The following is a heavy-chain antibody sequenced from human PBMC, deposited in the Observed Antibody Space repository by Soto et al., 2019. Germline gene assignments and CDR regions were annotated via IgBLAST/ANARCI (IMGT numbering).Heavy chain of an antibody. V-gene: IGHV1-18*04. J-gene: IGHJ4*02. D-gene: IGHD5-18*01. CDR2: ISGYDGNT. CDR3: ARVGYSYGSRGLDS. CDR1: GYTFTSYG. Sequence: GASVKVSCKASGYTFTSYGINWVRQAPGQGLEWMGWISGYDGNTNYAQKLQGRVTTTTDTSTSTAYMELRSLRSDDTAVYYCARVGYSYGSRGLDSWGQGTLVTVSS.